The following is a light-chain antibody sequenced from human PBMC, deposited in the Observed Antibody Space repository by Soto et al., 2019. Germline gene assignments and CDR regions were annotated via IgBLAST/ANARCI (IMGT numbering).Light chain of an antibody. J-gene: IGLJ3*02. V-gene: IGLV1-51*02. CDR2: END. CDR3: GTWHSSLSAWV. Sequence: QSVLTQPPSVSAAPGQRVAISCSGSSSNIGNNYVSWHQQLPGTAPKLFIYENDKRPSGIPDRFSGSKSGTSTTLGITGLQTGDEADYYCGTWHSSLSAWVFGGGTKLTVL. CDR1: SSNIGNNY.